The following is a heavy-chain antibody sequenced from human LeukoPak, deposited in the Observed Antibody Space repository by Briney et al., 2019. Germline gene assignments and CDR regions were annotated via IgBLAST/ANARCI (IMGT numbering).Heavy chain of an antibody. D-gene: IGHD3-10*01. V-gene: IGHV1-8*01. Sequence: ASVKDSCKASGDTFTSYDINWVRQATGQGLQWMGWMNPNSGNTGYAQKFQGRVTMTRNTSISTAYMELSSLRSEDTAVYYCARGPSITMVRGVKFGWFDPWGQGTLVTVSS. CDR2: MNPNSGNT. J-gene: IGHJ5*02. CDR1: GDTFTSYD. CDR3: ARGPSITMVRGVKFGWFDP.